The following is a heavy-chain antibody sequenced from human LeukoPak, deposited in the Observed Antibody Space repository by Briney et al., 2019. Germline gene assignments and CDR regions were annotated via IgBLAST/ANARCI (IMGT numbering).Heavy chain of an antibody. CDR2: INHSGST. CDR1: GGSFSRYY. V-gene: IGHV4-34*01. CDR3: ARGGGDIVVVPAALTFDY. Sequence: SETLSLTCAVYGGSFSRYYWSWIRQPPGKGLEWIGEINHSGSTNYNPSLKSRVTISVDTSKNQFSLKLSSVTAADTAVYYCARGGGDIVVVPAALTFDYWGQGTLVTVSS. J-gene: IGHJ4*02. D-gene: IGHD2-2*01.